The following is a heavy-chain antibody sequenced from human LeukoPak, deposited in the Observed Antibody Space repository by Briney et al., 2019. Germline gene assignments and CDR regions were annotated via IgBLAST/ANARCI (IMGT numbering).Heavy chain of an antibody. CDR3: ARGPFYSSSQYPTHIAVAGPFDY. J-gene: IGHJ4*02. V-gene: IGHV4-30-2*01. Sequence: PSETLSLTCAVSGGPISSGGYSWSWIRQPPGKGLEWIGYIYHSGSTYYNPSLKSRVTISVDRSKNQFSLKLSSVTAADTAVYYCARGPFYSSSQYPTHIAVAGPFDYWGQGTLVTVSS. CDR2: IYHSGST. CDR1: GGPISSGGYS. D-gene: IGHD6-19*01.